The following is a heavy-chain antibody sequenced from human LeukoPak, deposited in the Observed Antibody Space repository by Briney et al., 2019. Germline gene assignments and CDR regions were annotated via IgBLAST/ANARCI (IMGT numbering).Heavy chain of an antibody. CDR3: ARGPSQPFDYYYGMDV. CDR1: GGTFSSYA. V-gene: IGHV1-69*13. CDR2: IIPIFGTA. J-gene: IGHJ6*02. Sequence: AASVKVSCKASGGTFSSYAISWVRQAPGQGLEWMGGIIPIFGTANYAQKFQGRVTITADESTSTAYMELSSLRSEDTAVYYCARGPSQPFDYYYGMDVWGQGTTVTVSS. D-gene: IGHD2-2*01.